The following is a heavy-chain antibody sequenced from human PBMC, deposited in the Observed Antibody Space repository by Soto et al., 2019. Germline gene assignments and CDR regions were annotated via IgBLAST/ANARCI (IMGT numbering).Heavy chain of an antibody. V-gene: IGHV3-30-3*01. Sequence: QVQLVESGGGVVQPGRSLRLSCAASGFTFSSYAMHWVRQAPGKGLEWVAVISYDGSNKYYADSVKGRFTISRDNSKNTLYLQMNSLRAEDTAVYYCARSGYYCGMDVWGQGTTVTVSS. CDR3: ARSGYYCGMDV. J-gene: IGHJ6*02. CDR1: GFTFSSYA. CDR2: ISYDGSNK.